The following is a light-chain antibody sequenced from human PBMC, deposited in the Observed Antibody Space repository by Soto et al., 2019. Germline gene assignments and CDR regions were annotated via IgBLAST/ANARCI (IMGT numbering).Light chain of an antibody. CDR2: KAS. CDR1: QGISSW. J-gene: IGKJ3*01. CDR3: QQSFT. V-gene: IGKV1-5*03. Sequence: DIQMTQSPSTLSASVGDKVTVTCRASQGISSWLAWYQQKPGKAPKLLIYKASSLESGVPSRFSGSGSGTEFTLTISSLQPDDFATYYCQQSFTFGPGTKVDIK.